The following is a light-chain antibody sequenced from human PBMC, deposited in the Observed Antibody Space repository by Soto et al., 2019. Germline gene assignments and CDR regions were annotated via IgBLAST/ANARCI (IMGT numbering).Light chain of an antibody. CDR2: EDK. V-gene: IGLV6-57*02. CDR3: QCFDDGNVV. CDR1: SNDVGSYDL. J-gene: IGLJ2*01. Sequence: LTQPASVSGSPGQSINISCTGTSNDVGSYDLVSWYQLHPGKAPTTVIYEDKYRPSGVPDRFSGSIDSSSNSASLTISGLKTDDEADYYCQCFDDGNVVFGGGTKLTVL.